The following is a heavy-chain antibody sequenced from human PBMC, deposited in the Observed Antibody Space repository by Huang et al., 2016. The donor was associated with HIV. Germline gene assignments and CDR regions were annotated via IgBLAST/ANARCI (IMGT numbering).Heavy chain of an antibody. V-gene: IGHV1-69*10. Sequence: QAQLVQSGAAVMKPGSSVRVSCKASGVSFSDYAFSWVRRAPGQGLDWMGGIIPRFGLTNDAPRWQGRVTSSADKSSNTVYLELTSLRSGDTAVYYCAREGQNWLGKPFGALAFWGQGTEVIVSS. CDR2: IIPRFGLT. CDR3: AREGQNWLGKPFGALAF. D-gene: IGHD3-16*01. CDR1: GVSFSDYA. J-gene: IGHJ4*03.